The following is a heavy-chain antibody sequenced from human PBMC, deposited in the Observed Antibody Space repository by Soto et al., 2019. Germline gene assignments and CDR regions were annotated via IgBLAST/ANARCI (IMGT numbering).Heavy chain of an antibody. Sequence: GGSLRLSCAASGFTFSSYAMSWVRQAPGKGLEWVSAISGSGGSTYYADSVKGRFTISRDNSKNTLYLQMNSLRAEDTAVYYCAKDTRRYYDSSGYQNYWGQGTLVTSPQ. CDR2: ISGSGGST. CDR3: AKDTRRYYDSSGYQNY. J-gene: IGHJ4*02. V-gene: IGHV3-23*01. D-gene: IGHD3-22*01. CDR1: GFTFSSYA.